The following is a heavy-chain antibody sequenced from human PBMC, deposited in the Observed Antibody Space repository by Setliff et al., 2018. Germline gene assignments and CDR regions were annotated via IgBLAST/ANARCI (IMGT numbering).Heavy chain of an antibody. CDR3: AKWERGTTSDYFDY. J-gene: IGHJ4*02. CDR1: TFTFTKYA. V-gene: IGHV3-23*01. Sequence: GGSLRLSCVASTFTFTKYAVTWVRQAPGKGLEWVSSIHVSGGSTYYADSVKGRFTISRDNSRNTLYLQMNSLRVEDTAVYYCAKWERGTTSDYFDYWGQGTLVTVSS. CDR2: IHVSGGST. D-gene: IGHD1-26*01.